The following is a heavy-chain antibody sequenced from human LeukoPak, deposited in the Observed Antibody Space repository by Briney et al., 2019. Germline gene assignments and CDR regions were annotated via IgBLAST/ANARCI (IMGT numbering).Heavy chain of an antibody. Sequence: GASVKASCKASGYTFTSYYIHWVRLSPGQGLEWMGIINPSAGSTTYAQKFQGRVTMTRDTSTSTVYMELSSLRSEDTAVYYCARSTENWFDPWGQGTLVTVSS. CDR2: INPSAGST. CDR1: GYTFTSYY. CDR3: ARSTENWFDP. J-gene: IGHJ5*02. V-gene: IGHV1-46*01. D-gene: IGHD4-17*01.